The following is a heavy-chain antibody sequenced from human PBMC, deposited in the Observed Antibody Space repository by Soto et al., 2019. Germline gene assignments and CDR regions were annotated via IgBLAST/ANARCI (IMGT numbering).Heavy chain of an antibody. CDR2: ISGDGNYK. V-gene: IGHV3-21*01. CDR3: ARIECSGFPPYRRQGYLDY. Sequence: EVQLVDSGGGLVEPGGSLRLSCAASGFSFFTYTMDWVRQAPGKGLEWVSSISGDGNYKYYARSVRGRFTISRDNAKNSLYLHMNSLYAEDTAVYYCARIECSGFPPYRRQGYLDYWGQGTLVTVSS. CDR1: GFSFFTYT. J-gene: IGHJ4*02. D-gene: IGHD2-15*01.